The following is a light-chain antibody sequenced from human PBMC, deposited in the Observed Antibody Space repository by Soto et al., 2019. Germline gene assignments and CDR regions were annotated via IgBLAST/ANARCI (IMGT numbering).Light chain of an antibody. CDR3: QQYNNWPPRT. Sequence: EIMMTQSPVTLSVSPGERATLSCRASQSVNSNLAWYQQKPGQAPRLLIYGASTRATGIPASFIGNGSGTEFTLTASSLQPEDFAVYYCQQYNNWPPRTFGQGTKLEIK. CDR1: QSVNSN. J-gene: IGKJ2*01. V-gene: IGKV3-15*01. CDR2: GAS.